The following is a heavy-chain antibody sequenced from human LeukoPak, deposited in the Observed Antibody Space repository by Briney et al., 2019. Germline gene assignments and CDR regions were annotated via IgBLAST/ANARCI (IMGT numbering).Heavy chain of an antibody. CDR2: ISHSGGST. J-gene: IGHJ4*02. D-gene: IGHD3-9*01. CDR1: GFTFSSYA. V-gene: IGHV3-23*01. Sequence: HPGGSLRLSCAASGFTFSSYAMSWVRQAPGKGLEWVSAISHSGGSTYYADSVKGRFTISRDNSKNTLYLQMNSLRAEDTAVYYCAKGVTYDLLTGYFEDYFDYWGQGTLVTVSS. CDR3: AKGVTYDLLTGYFEDYFDY.